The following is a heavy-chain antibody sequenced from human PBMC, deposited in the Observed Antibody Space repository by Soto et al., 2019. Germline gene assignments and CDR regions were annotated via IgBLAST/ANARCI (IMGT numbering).Heavy chain of an antibody. CDR3: GRGRSGQIVVFY. Sequence: QVQLVQSGAEVKKPGASVKVSCKASGYTFTDHYIHWVRQAPEQGPEWMGEIGPESGATRYAQKFQGRVTMTRDMSITTVYMELNNLSPDDTAVYYCGRGRSGQIVVFYWGQGTPVTVSS. CDR2: IGPESGAT. J-gene: IGHJ4*02. V-gene: IGHV1-2*02. CDR1: GYTFTDHY. D-gene: IGHD1-26*01.